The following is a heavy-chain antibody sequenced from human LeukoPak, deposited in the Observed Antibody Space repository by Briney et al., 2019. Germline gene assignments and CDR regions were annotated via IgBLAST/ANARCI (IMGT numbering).Heavy chain of an antibody. J-gene: IGHJ6*02. CDR1: RYTFSSYV. CDR2: MNPNSGNT. V-gene: IGHV1-8*01. D-gene: IGHD3-22*01. Sequence: SVKVSCRASRYTFSSYVVNGVRQVIKKRLERMGWMNPNSGNTGYAQKFQGRVTMTRNTSISTAYMELSSLRSEDTAVYYCARSAYYYDSSGSRFYYYGMDVWNQGTTVTVCS. CDR3: ARSAYYYDSSGSRFYYYGMDV.